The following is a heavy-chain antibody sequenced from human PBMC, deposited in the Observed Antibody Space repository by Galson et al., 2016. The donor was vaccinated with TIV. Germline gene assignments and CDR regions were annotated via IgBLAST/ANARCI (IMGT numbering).Heavy chain of an antibody. J-gene: IGHJ6*03. V-gene: IGHV1-69-2*01. Sequence: GKVSCKASGGIFNSYAISWVRQAPGKGLEWMGLVDPEGGETIYAEKFQGRVTITADTSTDTAYMELSSLRSEDTAVYYCATGVGAAKYYYSYYMDVWGKGTTVTVSS. CDR1: GGIFNSYA. D-gene: IGHD1-26*01. CDR2: VDPEGGET. CDR3: ATGVGAAKYYYSYYMDV.